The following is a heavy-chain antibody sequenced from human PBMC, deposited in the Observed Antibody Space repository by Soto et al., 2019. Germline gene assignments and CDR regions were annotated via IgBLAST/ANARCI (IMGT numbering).Heavy chain of an antibody. D-gene: IGHD3-10*01. Sequence: EVQLLESGGGLVQPGGSLRLSCAASGFTFSSYAMTWVRQAPGKGLEWVSAISGSGNTSYYADSVKGRFTISGDSAKKLLYLQMNSLRPEETAVYYCVKARGRTWDEDYCGQGTLVSVSS. CDR3: VKARGRTWDEDY. CDR2: ISGSGNTS. CDR1: GFTFSSYA. J-gene: IGHJ4*02. V-gene: IGHV3-23*01.